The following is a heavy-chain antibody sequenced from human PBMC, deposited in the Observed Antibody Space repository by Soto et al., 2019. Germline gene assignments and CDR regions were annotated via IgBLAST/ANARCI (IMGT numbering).Heavy chain of an antibody. CDR1: GFTFSSYA. V-gene: IGHV3-30-3*01. Sequence: GGSLRLSCAASGFTFSSYAMHWVRQAPGKGLEWVAVISYDGSNKYYADSVKGRFTISRDNSKNTLYLQMNSLRAEDTAVYYCARVRPPFHSSSSLDYWGQGTLVTVSS. J-gene: IGHJ4*02. CDR3: ARVRPPFHSSSSLDY. CDR2: ISYDGSNK. D-gene: IGHD6-13*01.